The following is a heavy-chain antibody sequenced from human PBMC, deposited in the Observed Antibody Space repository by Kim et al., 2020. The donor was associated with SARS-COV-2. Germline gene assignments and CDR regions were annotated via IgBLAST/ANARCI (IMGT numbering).Heavy chain of an antibody. V-gene: IGHV1-18*01. D-gene: IGHD2-2*02. CDR1: GYTFSDFV. CDR2: ISTYNGNT. Sequence: ASVKVSCKTSGYTFSDFVITWVRQVPGQGLEWMGWISTYNGNTNYVQKLQGRLTMAADTSTSTSYMELSSLTSDDTAVYFCARGAISSTGRLDYWGQGTLLTVSS. CDR3: ARGAISSTGRLDY. J-gene: IGHJ4*02.